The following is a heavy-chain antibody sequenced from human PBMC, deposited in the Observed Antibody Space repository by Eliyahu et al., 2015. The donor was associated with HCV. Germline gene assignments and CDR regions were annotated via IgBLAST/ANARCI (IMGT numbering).Heavy chain of an antibody. J-gene: IGHJ4*02. D-gene: IGHD5-24*01. Sequence: QLQLQESGPRLVKPSETLSLTCSVSGGXIAXXGXXWGWLRQPPGKGLEWIGSFRYGGGTYYHPSLKGRVTMSVDASSNHFSVMLNSVTAADTAVYYCAREYKDGCPAGYWGQGILVTVSS. V-gene: IGHV4-39*02. CDR1: GGXIAXXGXX. CDR2: FRYGGGT. CDR3: AREYKDGCPAGY.